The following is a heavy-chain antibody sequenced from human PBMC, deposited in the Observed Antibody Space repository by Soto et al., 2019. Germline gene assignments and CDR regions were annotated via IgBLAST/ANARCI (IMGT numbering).Heavy chain of an antibody. CDR3: ARAWMTTTYNWFDP. J-gene: IGHJ5*02. Sequence: GGSLRLSCAASGFTFSSYSMNWVRQAPGKGLEWVSYISSSSSTIYYTDSVKGRFTISRDNAKNSLYLQMNSLRAEDTAVYYCARAWMTTTYNWFDPWGQGTLVTVSS. CDR2: ISSSSSTI. D-gene: IGHD4-17*01. V-gene: IGHV3-48*01. CDR1: GFTFSSYS.